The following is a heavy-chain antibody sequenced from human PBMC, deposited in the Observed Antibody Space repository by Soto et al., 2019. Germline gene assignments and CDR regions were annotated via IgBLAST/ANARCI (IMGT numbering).Heavy chain of an antibody. CDR2: MFYSGTA. J-gene: IGHJ4*02. CDR1: GASISRGGYS. Sequence: PSETLSLTCTVSGASISRGGYSWSWIRQHPGKGLEWIGYMFYSGTAHYNPSLQSRVTLSLDTFNNHFYLNXXXMXXXXSAXXYCARAVDGXXPXYWGPVXXVTVSS. CDR3: ARAVDGXXPXY. V-gene: IGHV4-31*03.